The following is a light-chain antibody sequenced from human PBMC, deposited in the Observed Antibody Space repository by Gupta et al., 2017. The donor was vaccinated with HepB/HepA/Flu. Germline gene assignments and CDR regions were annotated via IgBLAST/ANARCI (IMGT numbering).Light chain of an antibody. Sequence: SSELTQDPAVSVALGQTVRITCQGDSLRTYYASWYQQKPGQAPVLVFSGKSNRPSGIPDRFSGSSSENTASLTITGTQAEDEADYYCNSRDNSGKHHYVFGIGTKVTVL. CDR3: NSRDNSGKHHYV. V-gene: IGLV3-19*01. CDR1: SLRTYY. J-gene: IGLJ1*01. CDR2: GKS.